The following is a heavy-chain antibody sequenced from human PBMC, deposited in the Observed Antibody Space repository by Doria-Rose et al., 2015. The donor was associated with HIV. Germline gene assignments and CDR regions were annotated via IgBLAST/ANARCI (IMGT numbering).Heavy chain of an antibody. J-gene: IGHJ4*02. Sequence: QESGPVLVKPTETLTLTCTVSGVSLSSPGMDVSWIRQPPGKALEWLANIFSDDERSYQTSLKSRLTISRGTSKSQVVLTMTDMDPVDTATYYCARIKSSRWYHKYYFDFWGQGTLVIVSA. D-gene: IGHD6-13*01. CDR3: ARIKSSRWYHKYYFDF. CDR1: GVSLSSPGMD. V-gene: IGHV2-26*01. CDR2: IFSDDER.